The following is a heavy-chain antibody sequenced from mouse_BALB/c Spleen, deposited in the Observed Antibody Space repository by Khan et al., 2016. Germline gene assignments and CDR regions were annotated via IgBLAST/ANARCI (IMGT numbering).Heavy chain of an antibody. J-gene: IGHJ2*01. V-gene: IGHV14-3*02. CDR1: GFNIKDTY. CDR2: IDPANGNT. Sequence: VQLKESGAELVKPGASVKLSCTASGFNIKDTYMHWVKQRPEQSLEWIGRIDPANGNTKYDPKFQGKATITADTSSNTAYLQLSSLTSEDTAVYYCARSTDYWGQGTTLTVSS. CDR3: ARSTDY.